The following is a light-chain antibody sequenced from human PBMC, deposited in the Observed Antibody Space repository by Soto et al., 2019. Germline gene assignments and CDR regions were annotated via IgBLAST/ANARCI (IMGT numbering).Light chain of an antibody. CDR1: SSNIGSGT. J-gene: IGLJ1*01. CDR2: NDN. Sequence: QCVLTRPPSVSGAPGQGVTISCTGSSSNIGSGTVNWYQQLPGTAPKLLIYNDNQRPSGVPDRFSGSKSGNTASLTVSGLQAEDEADYHCSSYAGGKNFYVFGTGTKV. CDR3: SSYAGGKNFYV. V-gene: IGLV1-44*01.